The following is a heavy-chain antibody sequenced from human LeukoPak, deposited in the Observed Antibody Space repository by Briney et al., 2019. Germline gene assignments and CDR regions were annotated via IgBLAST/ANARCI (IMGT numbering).Heavy chain of an antibody. D-gene: IGHD1-1*01. J-gene: IGHJ4*02. CDR2: MYYSGST. Sequence: SETLSLTCTVSGGSISSYYWSWIRQPPGKGLEWIGYMYYSGSTNYNPSLKSRVTISVDTSKNQFPLNLTSVTAADTAVYYCARGATAWVYWGQGTLVTVS. V-gene: IGHV4-59*01. CDR1: GGSISSYY. CDR3: ARGATAWVY.